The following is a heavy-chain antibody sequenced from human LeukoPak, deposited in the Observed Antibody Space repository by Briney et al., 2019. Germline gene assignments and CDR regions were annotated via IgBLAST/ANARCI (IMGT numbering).Heavy chain of an antibody. CDR2: IYTSGST. CDR1: GGSISSYY. D-gene: IGHD1-26*01. J-gene: IGHJ3*02. Sequence: MTSETLSLTCTVSGGSISSYYWSWIRQPAGKGLEWIGRIYTSGSTNYNPSLKSRVTMSVDTSKNQFSLKLSSVTAADTAVYYCARDRGSFVGAIGRNAFDIWGQGTMVTVSS. CDR3: ARDRGSFVGAIGRNAFDI. V-gene: IGHV4-4*07.